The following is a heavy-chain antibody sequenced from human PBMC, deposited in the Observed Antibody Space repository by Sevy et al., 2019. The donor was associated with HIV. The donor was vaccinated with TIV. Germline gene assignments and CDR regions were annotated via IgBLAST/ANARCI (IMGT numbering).Heavy chain of an antibody. J-gene: IGHJ6*02. CDR3: AKADFWSGYYHYYYGMDV. Sequence: GGSLRLSCAASGFTFSSYGMHWVRQAPGKGLEWVAVISYDGSNKYYADSVKGRFTISRDNSKNTLYLQMNSLSAEDTAVNYCAKADFWSGYYHYYYGMDVWGQGTTVTVSS. CDR2: ISYDGSNK. V-gene: IGHV3-30*18. CDR1: GFTFSSYG. D-gene: IGHD3-3*01.